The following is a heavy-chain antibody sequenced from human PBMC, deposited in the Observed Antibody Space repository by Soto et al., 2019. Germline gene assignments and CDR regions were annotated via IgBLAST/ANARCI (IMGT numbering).Heavy chain of an antibody. CDR2: ISSNGGST. CDR3: VNSYCSSTSCAQPFDY. Sequence: GWSLRLSCSASGFTFSSYAMHWVRQAPGKGLEYVSAISSNGGSTYYADSVKGRFTISRDNSKNTLYLQMSSLRAEDTAVYYCVNSYCSSTSCAQPFDYWGQGNLVTVSS. V-gene: IGHV3-64D*06. D-gene: IGHD2-2*01. J-gene: IGHJ4*02. CDR1: GFTFSSYA.